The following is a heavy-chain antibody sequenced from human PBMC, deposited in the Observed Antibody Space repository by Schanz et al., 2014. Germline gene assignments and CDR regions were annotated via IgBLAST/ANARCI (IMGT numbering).Heavy chain of an antibody. J-gene: IGHJ4*02. CDR2: INQDGYDK. CDR3: AKGQLLSYYFDY. Sequence: EVQLVESGGGLVQPGGSLRLSCAASEFTFNTYCMSWVRQAPGKGLEWVASINQDGYDKHYVDSVEGRFTISRDNAKKSLYLQMNSLRAEDTAVYYCAKGQLLSYYFDYWGQGTLVTVSS. CDR1: EFTFNTYC. V-gene: IGHV3-7*03. D-gene: IGHD2-21*01.